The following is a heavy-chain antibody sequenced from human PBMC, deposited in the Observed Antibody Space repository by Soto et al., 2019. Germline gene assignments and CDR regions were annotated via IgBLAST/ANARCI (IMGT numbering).Heavy chain of an antibody. V-gene: IGHV4-61*01. J-gene: IGHJ4*02. Sequence: SETLSLTCTVSGGSVSSGSYYWSWIRQPPGKGLEWIGYIYYSGSTNYNPSLKSRVTISVDTSKNQFSLKLSSVTAADTAVYYCERWDWEPTGFDYWGQGTLVTVSS. CDR2: IYYSGST. D-gene: IGHD1-26*01. CDR1: GGSVSSGSYY. CDR3: ERWDWEPTGFDY.